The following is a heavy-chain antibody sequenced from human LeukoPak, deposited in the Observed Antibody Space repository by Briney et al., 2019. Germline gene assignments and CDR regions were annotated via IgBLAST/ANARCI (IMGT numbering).Heavy chain of an antibody. CDR3: TTAPPVYHHDGVKTDFDY. V-gene: IGHV3-15*01. Sequence: GGSLRLSCAASGFTFRNAWMNWVRQAPGKGLEWVGYIKDKTDGGTTDYAAPVKGRFTISRDDSKNTLYLQMNRLQTEDTAVYYCTTAPPVYHHDGVKTDFDYWGQGTLVTVSS. J-gene: IGHJ4*02. CDR2: IKDKTDGGTT. CDR1: GFTFRNAW. D-gene: IGHD2-8*01.